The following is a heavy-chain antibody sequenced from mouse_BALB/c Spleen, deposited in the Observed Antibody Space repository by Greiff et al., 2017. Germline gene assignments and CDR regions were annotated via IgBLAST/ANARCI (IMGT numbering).Heavy chain of an antibody. Sequence: VQLKQSGPELEKPGASVKISCKASGYSFTGYNMYWVMQSNGKSLEWIGNIVPYYGGTSYNQKFKGKATLTVDKSSSTAYMQLKSLTSEDSAVYYCAREGGNLFAYWGQGTLVTVSA. J-gene: IGHJ3*01. CDR3: AREGGNLFAY. D-gene: IGHD1-1*02. CDR1: GYSFTGYN. CDR2: IVPYYGGT. V-gene: IGHV1S135*01.